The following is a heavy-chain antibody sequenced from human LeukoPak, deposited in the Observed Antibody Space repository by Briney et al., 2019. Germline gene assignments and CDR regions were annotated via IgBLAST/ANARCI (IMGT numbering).Heavy chain of an antibody. CDR3: ARAPSEIGGYYPEYFRH. J-gene: IGHJ1*01. Sequence: PGGSLRLSCAASGFTFSTYWMHWVRQAPGKGLVWVSRIKSDGSTNYADSVKGRFTISRDNAKNTVSLQMNILRPEDTGVYYCARAPSEIGGYYPEYFRHWGQGTLVTVSS. D-gene: IGHD3-22*01. V-gene: IGHV3-74*01. CDR1: GFTFSTYW. CDR2: IKSDGST.